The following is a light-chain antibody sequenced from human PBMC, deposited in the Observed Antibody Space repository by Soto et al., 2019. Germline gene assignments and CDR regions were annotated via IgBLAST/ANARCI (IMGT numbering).Light chain of an antibody. CDR3: SSYSSSITWV. V-gene: IGLV2-14*01. CDR1: SSDVGAYNY. J-gene: IGLJ3*02. Sequence: QSALTRPASVSGSPGQSITISCTGTSSDVGAYNYVSWYQQHPGKAPKLMIYDVGTRPSGVSNRFSGSKSGNTASLTISGLQAEDEADYYCSSYSSSITWVFGGGTKLTVL. CDR2: DVG.